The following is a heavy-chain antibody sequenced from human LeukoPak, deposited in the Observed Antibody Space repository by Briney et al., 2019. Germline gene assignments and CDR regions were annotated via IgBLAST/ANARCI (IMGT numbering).Heavy chain of an antibody. CDR1: GFIFSFYC. CDR3: VRDFRSADY. CDR2: ICPDGTGI. J-gene: IGHJ4*02. V-gene: IGHV3-74*01. Sequence: GGSLRLSCAASGFIFSFYCMHWVRQAPGKGPMWVSRICPDGTGISYADSVKARFTTSRDNAKNTVYLQMNSLREEDTAAYYCVRDFRSADYWDQGTLVTVSS.